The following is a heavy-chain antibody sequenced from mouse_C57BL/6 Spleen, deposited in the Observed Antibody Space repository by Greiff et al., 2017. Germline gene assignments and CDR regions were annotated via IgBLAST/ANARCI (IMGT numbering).Heavy chain of an antibody. Sequence: VQLQQPGAELVKPGASVKMSCTASGYTFTSYWITWVKQRPGQGLEWIGDIYPGSGSTNYNEKFKSKATLTVDTSSSTAYMQLSSLTSEDTAVYYCARGQNDYDGGALDYWGQGTTLTVSS. CDR3: ARGQNDYDGGALDY. J-gene: IGHJ2*01. CDR2: IYPGSGST. V-gene: IGHV1-55*01. D-gene: IGHD2-4*01. CDR1: GYTFTSYW.